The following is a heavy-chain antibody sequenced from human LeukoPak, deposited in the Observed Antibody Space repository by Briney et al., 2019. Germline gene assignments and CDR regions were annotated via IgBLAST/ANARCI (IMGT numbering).Heavy chain of an antibody. CDR3: ARHGSYNLDY. CDR1: GGSFSGHY. CDR2: LNHSGAT. Sequence: SETLSLTCTVYGGSFSGHYWSWIRQPPGKWLEWIGELNHSGATNYNPSLRSRVTISVDTSKNQFSLKLSSVTAADTAVYFCARHGSYNLDYWGQGALVTVSS. J-gene: IGHJ4*02. V-gene: IGHV4-34*01. D-gene: IGHD3-9*01.